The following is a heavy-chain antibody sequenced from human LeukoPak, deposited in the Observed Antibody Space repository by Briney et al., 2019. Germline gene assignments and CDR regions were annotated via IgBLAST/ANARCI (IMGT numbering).Heavy chain of an antibody. CDR3: ARALAVTGTGGFDP. J-gene: IGHJ5*02. D-gene: IGHD6-19*01. CDR1: GFTFNNYW. Sequence: PGESLRLSCTASGFTFNNYWMHWVRQAPGKGPVWVSRINTDGSSTSYADSVKGRFTISRDNAKNTLYPQMNSLRAEDTAVYYCARALAVTGTGGFDPWGQGTLVTVSS. V-gene: IGHV3-74*01. CDR2: INTDGSST.